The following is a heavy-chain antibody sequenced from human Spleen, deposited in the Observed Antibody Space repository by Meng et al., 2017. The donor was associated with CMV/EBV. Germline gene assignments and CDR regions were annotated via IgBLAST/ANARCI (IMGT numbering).Heavy chain of an antibody. CDR2: IKQDGSEK. V-gene: IGHV3-7*01. CDR1: GFTFSSYW. CDR3: ASIRFNSPRY. J-gene: IGHJ4*02. Sequence: GESLKISCAASGFTFSSYWMSWVRQAPGKGLEWVANIKQDGSEKYYVDSVKGRFTISRDNAKNSLYLQMNSLKPEDTGVYYCASIRFNSPRYWGQGTLVTVSS. D-gene: IGHD1-14*01.